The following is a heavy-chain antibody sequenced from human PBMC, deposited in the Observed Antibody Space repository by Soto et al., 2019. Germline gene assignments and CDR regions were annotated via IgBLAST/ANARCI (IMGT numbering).Heavy chain of an antibody. D-gene: IGHD6-19*01. V-gene: IGHV4-59*11. CDR3: ATGGGCLTYY. CDR2: IHNTGGT. Sequence: SETLSLTCTISGASISNHYCQCFRQPPGKGLEWIGYIHNTGGTNYNPSLKSPVTISLDTSKNQFSLKLTSVTVADTAVYYCATGGGCLTYYWGQGTLVTVSS. CDR1: GASISNHY. J-gene: IGHJ4*02.